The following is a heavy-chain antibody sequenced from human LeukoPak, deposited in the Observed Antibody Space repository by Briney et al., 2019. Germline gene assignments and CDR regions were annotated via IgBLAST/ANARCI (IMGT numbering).Heavy chain of an antibody. CDR2: IYSGGST. D-gene: IGHD3-10*01. CDR1: GFTVSSNY. Sequence: GGSLRLSCAASGFTVSSNYMSWVRQAPGKGLAWVSVIYSGGSTYYADSVKGRFTISRDNSKNTLYLQMNSLRAEDTAVYYCARDSAGYNWFDPWGQGTLVTVSS. J-gene: IGHJ5*02. CDR3: ARDSAGYNWFDP. V-gene: IGHV3-66*01.